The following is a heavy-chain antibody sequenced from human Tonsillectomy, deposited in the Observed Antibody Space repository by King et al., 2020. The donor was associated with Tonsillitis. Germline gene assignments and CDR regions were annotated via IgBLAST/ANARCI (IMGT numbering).Heavy chain of an antibody. Sequence: VQLVESGGGVVQPGRSLRLSCAASGFPFNSYAMHWARQAPGKGLEWVALISYDGSNKYYADSVKGRFTISRDNSKNTLYLQMNSLRAGDTAVYYCARDFFYSGQYGMDVWGQGTTVTVSS. J-gene: IGHJ6*02. CDR2: ISYDGSNK. CDR3: ARDFFYSGQYGMDV. D-gene: IGHD2-21*01. CDR1: GFPFNSYA. V-gene: IGHV3-30-3*01.